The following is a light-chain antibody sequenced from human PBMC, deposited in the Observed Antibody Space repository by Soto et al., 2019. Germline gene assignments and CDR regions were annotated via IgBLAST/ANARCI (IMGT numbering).Light chain of an antibody. Sequence: EIVMTQSPATLSVSPGERCTLSCRASQSVNSNLAWYQQKPGQAPRLLIYGASTRATGVPARFSGSGSGTEFTLTISSLQSEDFAVYYCQQYNNWRTFGQGTKVDIK. CDR2: GAS. CDR1: QSVNSN. V-gene: IGKV3-15*01. CDR3: QQYNNWRT. J-gene: IGKJ1*01.